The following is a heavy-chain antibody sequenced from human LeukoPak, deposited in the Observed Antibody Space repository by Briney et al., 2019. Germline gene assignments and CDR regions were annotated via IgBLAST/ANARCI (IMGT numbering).Heavy chain of an antibody. D-gene: IGHD6-13*01. CDR3: ARGRKYSSSSYYFDY. V-gene: IGHV1-2*02. Sequence: ASVKVSCKASGYTFTGYYMHWVRQAPGQGLEWMGWINPNSGGTNYAQKIQGRVTMTRDTSISTAYMELSRLRSDDTAVYYCARGRKYSSSSYYFDYWGQGTLVTVSS. CDR1: GYTFTGYY. J-gene: IGHJ4*02. CDR2: INPNSGGT.